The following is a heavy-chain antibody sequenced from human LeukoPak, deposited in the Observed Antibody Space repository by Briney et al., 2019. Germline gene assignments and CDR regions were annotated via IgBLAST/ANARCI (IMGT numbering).Heavy chain of an antibody. CDR3: AKLGINYYYMDV. CDR1: GFTFRSYE. V-gene: IGHV3-30*02. Sequence: GGSLRLSCEDSGFTFRSYEMNWVRQAPGEGLECVAFIRYDGNDKYFADSVKGRFTISRDNAKNTLYLQMNDLRAEDTAVYYCAKLGINYYYMDVWGKGTTVTISS. D-gene: IGHD7-27*01. J-gene: IGHJ6*03. CDR2: IRYDGNDK.